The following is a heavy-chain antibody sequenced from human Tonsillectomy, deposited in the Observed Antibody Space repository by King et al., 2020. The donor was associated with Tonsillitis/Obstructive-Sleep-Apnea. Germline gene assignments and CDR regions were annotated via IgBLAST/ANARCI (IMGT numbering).Heavy chain of an antibody. CDR1: GYNFTNSW. CDR2: IYPGDSDA. V-gene: IGHV5-51*03. CDR3: ARPSRNYNFDY. Sequence: QLVQSGAEVKKPGESLKISCQGSGYNFTNSWIGWVRQMPGKGLEWMGIIYPGDSDARYGPSFQGQVTLAADKSISTAYLQWSILKASDTAMYYCARPSRNYNFDYWGQGTLVTVSS. J-gene: IGHJ4*02. D-gene: IGHD1-7*01.